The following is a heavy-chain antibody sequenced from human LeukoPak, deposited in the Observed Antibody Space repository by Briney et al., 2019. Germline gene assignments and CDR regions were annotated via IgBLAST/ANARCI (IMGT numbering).Heavy chain of an antibody. J-gene: IGHJ5*02. CDR2: IYYSGST. Sequence: PSETLSLTCTVSGGSISSYYWSWIRQPPGKGLEWIGYIYYSGSTNYNPSLTCRVTISSDTSRNLFSLKRSSVTAADTPVYYCSSWGDSFDPRGQGNLVTASS. CDR3: SSWGDSFDP. D-gene: IGHD3-16*01. V-gene: IGHV4-59*08. CDR1: GGSISSYY.